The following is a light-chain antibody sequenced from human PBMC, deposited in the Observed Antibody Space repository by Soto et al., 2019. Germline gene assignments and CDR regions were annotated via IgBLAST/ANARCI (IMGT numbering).Light chain of an antibody. J-gene: IGKJ5*01. CDR1: QSISSY. V-gene: IGKV1-39*01. Sequence: DIQMTQSPSSLSASVGDRVTITCRASQSISSYLNWYQQKPGKAPKLLIYAASSLQSGVPSRFSGSGSGTDVTLTISSLQPEDFATYYCQQSYSTPITFGQGKRLEIK. CDR3: QQSYSTPIT. CDR2: AAS.